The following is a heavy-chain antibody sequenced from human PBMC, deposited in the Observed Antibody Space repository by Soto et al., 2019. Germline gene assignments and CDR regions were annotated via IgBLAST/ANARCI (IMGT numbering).Heavy chain of an antibody. V-gene: IGHV3-23*01. CDR1: GFTFSSYA. CDR3: AKETTTTYYYGMDV. D-gene: IGHD1-1*01. J-gene: IGHJ6*02. Sequence: GGSLRLSCAASGFTFSSYAMSWVRQAPGKGLEWVSAISGSGGNTYYADSVKGRFTISRDNSRNTLYLQMNSLRAEDTAVYYCAKETTTTYYYGMDVWGQGTTVTVSS. CDR2: ISGSGGNT.